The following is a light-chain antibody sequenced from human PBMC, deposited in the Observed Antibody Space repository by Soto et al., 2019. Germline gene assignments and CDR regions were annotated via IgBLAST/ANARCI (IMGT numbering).Light chain of an antibody. V-gene: IGLV2-14*01. CDR3: SPYTSSSSRV. J-gene: IGLJ1*01. CDR1: SSDVGGYNY. Sequence: QSARTQPASVSGSPGQSITISCTGTSSDVGGYNYVSWYQQHPGKAPKLMIYDVSNRPSGVSNRFSGSKSGNTASLTISGLQAEDEADYYCSPYTSSSSRVFGTGTKVTVL. CDR2: DVS.